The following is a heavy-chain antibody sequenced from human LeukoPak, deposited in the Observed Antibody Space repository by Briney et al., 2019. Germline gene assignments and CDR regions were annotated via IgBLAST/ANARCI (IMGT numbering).Heavy chain of an antibody. CDR3: ARGEGHAGYYFDS. J-gene: IGHJ4*02. CDR1: GGSISTYY. Sequence: SETLSLTCTVSGGSISTYYWSWIRQPPGKGLEWIGYIYYTGNTNYNPSLKSRVTLSVDTSKNQFSLTLNSVTAADTAVYYCARGEGHAGYYFDSWGQGSLVTVSS. CDR2: IYYTGNT. V-gene: IGHV4-59*01. D-gene: IGHD6-13*01.